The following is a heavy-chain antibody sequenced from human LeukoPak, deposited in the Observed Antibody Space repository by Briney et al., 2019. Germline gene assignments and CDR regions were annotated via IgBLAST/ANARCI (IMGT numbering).Heavy chain of an antibody. CDR3: ARDPLHQQLVQDYYGMDV. J-gene: IGHJ6*02. Sequence: GGSLRLSCAASGFTFSSYSMNWVRQAPGKGLEWVSYISSSSSTIYYADSVKGRFTISRDNAKNSLYLQMNSLRAEDTAVYYCARDPLHQQLVQDYYGMDVWGQGTTVTVSS. CDR1: GFTFSSYS. V-gene: IGHV3-48*04. CDR2: ISSSSSTI. D-gene: IGHD6-13*01.